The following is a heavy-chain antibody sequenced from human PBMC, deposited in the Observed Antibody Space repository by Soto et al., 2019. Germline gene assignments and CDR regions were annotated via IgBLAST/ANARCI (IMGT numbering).Heavy chain of an antibody. CDR1: GGTLTSHA. Sequence: QVQLVQSGAEVKKPGSSVRVSCKASGGTLTSHAINWVRQAPGQGLEWMGGIIPIFGSPNYAQKFQGSVTITADESSITAYMELSSLRSEDTAVYYCAGTVEIAYYHGMDVWGQGTTVTVSS. CDR3: AGTVEIAYYHGMDV. CDR2: IIPIFGSP. D-gene: IGHD4-4*01. J-gene: IGHJ6*02. V-gene: IGHV1-69*01.